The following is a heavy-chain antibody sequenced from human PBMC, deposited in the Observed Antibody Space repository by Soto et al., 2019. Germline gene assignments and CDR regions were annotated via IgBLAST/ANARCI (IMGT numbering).Heavy chain of an antibody. D-gene: IGHD2-15*01. V-gene: IGHV3-23*01. Sequence: GGSLRLSCAASGFTFNHYAMSWVRQAPGKGLEWVSIIIANGGTFYADSVKGRFTISRDNSKNTVYLQMSSLRVEDTAIYYCAKDYTVAADPSSVILFDYWGQGSMVTV. CDR3: AKDYTVAADPSSVILFDY. J-gene: IGHJ4*02. CDR2: IIANGGT. CDR1: GFTFNHYA.